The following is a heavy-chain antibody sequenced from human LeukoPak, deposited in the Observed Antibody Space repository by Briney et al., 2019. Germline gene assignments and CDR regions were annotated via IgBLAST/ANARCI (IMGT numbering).Heavy chain of an antibody. D-gene: IGHD2-15*01. CDR2: IIPIFGTA. V-gene: IGHV1-69*13. J-gene: IGHJ6*03. Sequence: SVKVSCKASGGTFSSYAISWVRQAPGQGLEWMGGIIPIFGTANYAQKFQGRVTITADESTSTAYMELSSLRSEDTAVYYCARDSSVCSGGSCYSFLPYYYYMDVWGKGTTVTVSS. CDR1: GGTFSSYA. CDR3: ARDSSVCSGGSCYSFLPYYYYMDV.